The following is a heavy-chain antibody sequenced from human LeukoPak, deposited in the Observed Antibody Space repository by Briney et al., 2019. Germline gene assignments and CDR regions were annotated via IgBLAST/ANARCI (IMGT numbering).Heavy chain of an antibody. V-gene: IGHV3-23*01. D-gene: IGHD2-2*01. J-gene: IGHJ6*03. CDR1: GFTFSSYA. Sequence: GGSLRLSCAASGFTFSSYAMSWVRQAPGKGLEWVSAISGSGGSTYYADSVKGRFTISRDNSKNTLCLQMNSLRAEDTAVYYCAKSRGGSSTSWYRYYYYYYMDVWGKGTTVTVFS. CDR2: ISGSGGST. CDR3: AKSRGGSSTSWYRYYYYYYMDV.